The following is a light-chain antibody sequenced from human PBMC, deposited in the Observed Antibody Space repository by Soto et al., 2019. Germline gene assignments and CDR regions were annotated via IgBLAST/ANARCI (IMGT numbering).Light chain of an antibody. CDR3: KSYAGSTTYV. Sequence: LAQPPSAAGAPGPAGPISCTGNKNDSGVYDFVSWYQHHPGKAPRLIIYEVVQRPSGVPDRFSGSKSGNTASLTVSGLQAADEADYFCKSYAGSTTYVFGTGNKVTVL. CDR2: EVV. J-gene: IGLJ1*01. CDR1: KNDSGVYDF. V-gene: IGLV2-8*01.